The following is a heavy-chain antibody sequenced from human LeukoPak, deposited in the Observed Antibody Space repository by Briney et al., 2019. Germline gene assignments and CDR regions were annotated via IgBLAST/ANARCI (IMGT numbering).Heavy chain of an antibody. D-gene: IGHD6-13*01. CDR2: IYTSGST. Sequence: PSETLSLTCSVSGDSISSYYWSWIRQPAGKGLEWIGRIYTSGSTNYNPSLKSRVTMSVDTPKNQFSLKLSSVTAADTAVYYCARGAAGGLSWFDPWGQGTLVTVSS. V-gene: IGHV4-4*07. CDR1: GDSISSYY. CDR3: ARGAAGGLSWFDP. J-gene: IGHJ5*02.